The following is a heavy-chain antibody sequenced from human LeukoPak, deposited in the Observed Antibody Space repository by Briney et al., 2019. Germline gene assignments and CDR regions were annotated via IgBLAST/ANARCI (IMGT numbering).Heavy chain of an antibody. CDR2: ISRRSSYM. D-gene: IGHD5-12*01. J-gene: IGHJ4*02. CDR3: ARDFERGYEYESVDY. CDR1: GFTFGSYS. Sequence: GGSLRLSCAASGFTFGSYSMNWVRQAPGKGLEWVSSISRRSSYMNYADSVKGRFTISRDDAKNSLYLQMNNLRAEDTAVYYCARDFERGYEYESVDYWGQGTLVTVSS. V-gene: IGHV3-21*06.